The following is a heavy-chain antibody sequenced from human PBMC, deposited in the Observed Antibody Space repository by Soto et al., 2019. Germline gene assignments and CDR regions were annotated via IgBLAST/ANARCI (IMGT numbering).Heavy chain of an antibody. CDR2: IGGSGRTT. Sequence: PGGSLRLSCAASAFTFNNYAMSWVRQAPGKGLEWVPGIGGSGRTTYYADSVNGRFTISRDNSNNTLFLQMNSLRAEDTAVYYCAKSRYSDSSGDFYDYWGQGTLVTVSS. J-gene: IGHJ4*02. D-gene: IGHD3-22*01. V-gene: IGHV3-23*01. CDR1: AFTFNNYA. CDR3: AKSRYSDSSGDFYDY.